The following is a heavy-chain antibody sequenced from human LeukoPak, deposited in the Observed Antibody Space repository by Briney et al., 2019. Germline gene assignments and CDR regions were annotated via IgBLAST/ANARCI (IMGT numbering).Heavy chain of an antibody. CDR2: ISGSGATT. CDR1: GFTFISCA. V-gene: IGHV3-23*01. Sequence: PGGSLRLSCAASGFTFISCAMTWVRQAVGRGLEWVSSISGSGATTYYADSVKGRFTISRDNSNNTVYLQMNSLRAEDTAVYYCAKDQSRVGASDPFDYWGQGMQVGVSS. D-gene: IGHD1-26*01. CDR3: AKDQSRVGASDPFDY. J-gene: IGHJ4*02.